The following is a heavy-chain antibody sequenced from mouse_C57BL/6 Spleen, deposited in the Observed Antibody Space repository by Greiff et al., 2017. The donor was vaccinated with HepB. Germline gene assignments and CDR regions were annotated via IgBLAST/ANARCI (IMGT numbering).Heavy chain of an antibody. CDR2: INPSSGYT. J-gene: IGHJ4*01. V-gene: IGHV1-4*01. D-gene: IGHD4-1*01. Sequence: VQLQQSGAELARPGASVKMSCKASGYTFTSYTMHWVNQRPGQGLEWIGYINPSSGYTKYNQKFKDKATLTADKSSSTAYMQLSSLTSEDSAVYYCARGLGRDYAMDYWGQGTSVTVSS. CDR1: GYTFTSYT. CDR3: ARGLGRDYAMDY.